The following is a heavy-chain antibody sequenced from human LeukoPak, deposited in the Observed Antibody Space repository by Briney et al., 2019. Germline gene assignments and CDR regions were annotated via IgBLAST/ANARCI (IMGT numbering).Heavy chain of an antibody. J-gene: IGHJ6*03. D-gene: IGHD5-18*01. CDR3: TRGGTAMVDFYYYYYMDV. Sequence: GGSLRLSCTASGFTFGDYAMSWVRQAPGKGLEWVGFIRSKAYGGTTEYAASVKGRFTISRDDSKSIAYLQMNSLKTEDTAVYYCTRGGTAMVDFYYYYYMDVWGKGTTVTVSS. CDR2: IRSKAYGGTT. V-gene: IGHV3-49*04. CDR1: GFTFGDYA.